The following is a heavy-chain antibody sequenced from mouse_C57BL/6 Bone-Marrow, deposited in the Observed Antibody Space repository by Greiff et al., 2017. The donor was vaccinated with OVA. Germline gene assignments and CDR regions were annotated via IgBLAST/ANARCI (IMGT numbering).Heavy chain of an antibody. Sequence: VQLQQPGAELVRPGSSVKLSCKASGYTFTSYWMDWVKQRPGQGLEWIGNIYPSDSETHYNQKFKDKATLTVDKSSSTAYMQLSSLTSEDSAVYYCARSGSQGAMDYWGQGTSVTVSS. CDR1: GYTFTSYW. D-gene: IGHD3-1*01. V-gene: IGHV1-61*01. CDR3: ARSGSQGAMDY. CDR2: IYPSDSET. J-gene: IGHJ4*01.